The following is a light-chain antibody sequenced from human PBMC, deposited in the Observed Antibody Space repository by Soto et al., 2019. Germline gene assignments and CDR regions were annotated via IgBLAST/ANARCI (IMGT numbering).Light chain of an antibody. V-gene: IGKV3-20*01. Sequence: EIVLTQSPGTLSLSPGERATLSCRASQSVSSSYLAWYQQKSGQAPRLLIYGASSRATGIPYRFSGSGSGTDFTLTISRLEPEDFAVYYCQQYGSSPLFGQGTKLEIK. CDR3: QQYGSSPL. CDR2: GAS. CDR1: QSVSSSY. J-gene: IGKJ2*01.